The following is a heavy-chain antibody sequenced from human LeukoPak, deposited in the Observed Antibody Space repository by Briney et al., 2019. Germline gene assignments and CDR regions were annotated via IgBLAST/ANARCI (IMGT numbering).Heavy chain of an antibody. D-gene: IGHD6-13*01. Sequence: GGPLRLSCAASGFTFSSYSMNWVRQAPGKGLEWVSSISSSSSYIYYADSVKGRFTISRDNAKNSLYLQMNSLRAEDTAVYYCARAGGIAAKPRYDYWGQGTLVTVSS. CDR2: ISSSSSYI. CDR1: GFTFSSYS. CDR3: ARAGGIAAKPRYDY. J-gene: IGHJ4*02. V-gene: IGHV3-21*01.